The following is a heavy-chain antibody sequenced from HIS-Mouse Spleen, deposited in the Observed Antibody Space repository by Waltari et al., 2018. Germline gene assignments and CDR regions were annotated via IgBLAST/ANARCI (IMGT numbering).Heavy chain of an antibody. D-gene: IGHD6-13*01. Sequence: QLQLQESGPGLVKPSETLSLTCTVSGGSISSSSYYWGWIRQPPGKGLEWIGGIYYRGSTYYNPSLKSRVTISVDTSKNQCSLKLSSVTAADTAVYYCAREIPYSSSWYDWYFDLWGRGTLVTVSS. V-gene: IGHV4-39*07. CDR2: IYYRGST. J-gene: IGHJ2*01. CDR1: GGSISSSSYY. CDR3: AREIPYSSSWYDWYFDL.